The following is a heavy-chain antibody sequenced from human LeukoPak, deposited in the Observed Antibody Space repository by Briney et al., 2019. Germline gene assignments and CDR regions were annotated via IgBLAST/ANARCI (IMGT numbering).Heavy chain of an antibody. V-gene: IGHV4-59*01. CDR2: IYYSGST. J-gene: IGHJ6*02. CDR3: ARAPTYYYGMDV. Sequence: SETLSLTCTVSGGSISSYYWSWIRQPPGKGLEWIGYIYYSGSTNYNPSLKSRVTISVDTSKNQFSLKLSSVTAADTAVYYCARAPTYYYGMDVWGQGTTVTVSS. CDR1: GGSISSYY.